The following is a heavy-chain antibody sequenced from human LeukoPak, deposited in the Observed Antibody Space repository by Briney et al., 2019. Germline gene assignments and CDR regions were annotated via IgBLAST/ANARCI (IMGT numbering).Heavy chain of an antibody. Sequence: GGSLRLSCIGFGFTFSNYWMTWVRQAPGKGLEWLADIKQDGSEKYYVGSVRGRFTISRDNAKNSLYLQMNSLRAEDTAVYCCSRARGYCSGGSCFPPDYWGQGTLVTVSS. V-gene: IGHV3-7*03. CDR3: SRARGYCSGGSCFPPDY. CDR2: IKQDGSEK. CDR1: GFTFSNYW. J-gene: IGHJ4*02. D-gene: IGHD2-15*01.